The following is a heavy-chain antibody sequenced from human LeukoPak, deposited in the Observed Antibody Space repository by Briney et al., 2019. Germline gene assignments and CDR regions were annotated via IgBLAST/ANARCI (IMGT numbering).Heavy chain of an antibody. CDR2: INHSGST. D-gene: IGHD2-21*02. CDR3: GGVVTVSDHFEL. Sequence: SETLSLTCAVYGGSFSGYYWSWIRQPPGKGLEWIGKINHSGSTNYNPSLKSRVTISLDTSENQFSLKLTSVTAADTAVYARGGVVTVSDHFELWGRGTLVSVSS. CDR1: GGSFSGYY. V-gene: IGHV4-34*03. J-gene: IGHJ2*01.